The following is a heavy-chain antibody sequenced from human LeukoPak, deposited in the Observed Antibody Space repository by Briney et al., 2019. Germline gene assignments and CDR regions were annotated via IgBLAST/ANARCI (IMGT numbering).Heavy chain of an antibody. V-gene: IGHV3-23*01. D-gene: IGHD3-10*01. CDR1: GFTFSSYA. CDR2: ISGSGGST. Sequence: GGSLRLSCAASGFTFSSYAMSWVRQAPGKGLEWVSAISGSGGSTYYADSVKGRFTISRDNSKNTLYLQMNSLRAEDTAVYYCARRSCSSTSCNRGYYYGSGSFYFDYWGQGTLVTVSS. J-gene: IGHJ4*02. CDR3: ARRSCSSTSCNRGYYYGSGSFYFDY.